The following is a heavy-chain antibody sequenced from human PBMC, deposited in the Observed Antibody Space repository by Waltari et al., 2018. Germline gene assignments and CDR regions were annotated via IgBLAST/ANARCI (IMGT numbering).Heavy chain of an antibody. CDR1: GGTFSSYA. CDR3: ASDQGSSSWYGGGHWFDP. V-gene: IGHV1-69*13. J-gene: IGHJ5*02. Sequence: QVQLVQSGAEVKKPGSSVKVSCKASGGTFSSYAISWVRQAPGQGLEWMGGIIPIFGTANYAQKFQGRVTITADESTSTAYMELSSLRSEDTAVYYCASDQGSSSWYGGGHWFDPWGQGTLVTVSS. CDR2: IIPIFGTA. D-gene: IGHD6-13*01.